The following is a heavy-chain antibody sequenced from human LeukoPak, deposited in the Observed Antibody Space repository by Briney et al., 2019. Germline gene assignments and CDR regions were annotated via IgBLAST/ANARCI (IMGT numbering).Heavy chain of an antibody. J-gene: IGHJ6*03. CDR1: GGTFISYA. V-gene: IGHV1-69*04. Sequence: GSSVRVSCKASGGTFISYAISWVRQAPGQGLEWMGGIIPILGIANYAQKFQGRVTITADKSTSTAYMELSSLRSEDTAVYYCASGRPAGPEAGYYYYYMDVWGKGTTVTVSS. D-gene: IGHD1-14*01. CDR3: ASGRPAGPEAGYYYYYMDV. CDR2: IIPILGIA.